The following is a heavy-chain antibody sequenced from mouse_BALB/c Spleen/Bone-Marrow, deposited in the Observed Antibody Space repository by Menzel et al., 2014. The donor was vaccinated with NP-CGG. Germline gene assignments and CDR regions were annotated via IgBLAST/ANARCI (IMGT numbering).Heavy chain of an antibody. V-gene: IGHV1-80*01. J-gene: IGHJ2*01. CDR3: ARGGISVDY. Sequence: VKVVESGAELVRPGSSVKISCKASGYAFSVYWMNWVKQRPGQGLELIGQIYPGDGDTNYNGKFKGRATLTADKSSNTAYMQLSSLTSEDSAVYFCARGGISVDYWGQGTTLTVSS. CDR2: IYPGDGDT. CDR1: GYAFSVYW.